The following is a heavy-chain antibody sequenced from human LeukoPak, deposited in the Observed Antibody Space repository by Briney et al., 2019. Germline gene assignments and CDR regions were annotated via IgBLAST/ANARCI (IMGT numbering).Heavy chain of an antibody. CDR1: GFTVSINY. Sequence: QPGGSLRLSCAASGFTVSINYMTWIRQAPGKGLEWVSIIHSGGTTYYADAVKGRFTISRDDSKNTLYLQMNSLRAEDTAVYYCARDSPDRGYTYALDYWGLGTLVTVSS. CDR2: IHSGGTT. CDR3: ARDSPDRGYTYALDY. J-gene: IGHJ4*02. D-gene: IGHD5-18*01. V-gene: IGHV3-66*01.